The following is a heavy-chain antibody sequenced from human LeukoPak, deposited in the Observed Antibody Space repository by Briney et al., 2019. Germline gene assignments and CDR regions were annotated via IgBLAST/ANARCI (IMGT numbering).Heavy chain of an antibody. J-gene: IGHJ3*02. CDR2: IHPNSGGA. CDR3: ARYCSSTSCYTGNDAFDI. V-gene: IGHV1-2*02. CDR1: GYTFTGYY. Sequence: ASVKVSCKASGYTFTGYYMTWVRQAPGQGREWMGWIHPNSGGANYAQKLQGRVTMTRDTSISTAYMELSRLRSDDTAVYYCARYCSSTSCYTGNDAFDIWGQGTMVTVSS. D-gene: IGHD2-2*02.